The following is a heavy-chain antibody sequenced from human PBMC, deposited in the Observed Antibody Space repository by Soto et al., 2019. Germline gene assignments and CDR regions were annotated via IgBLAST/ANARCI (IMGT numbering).Heavy chain of an antibody. V-gene: IGHV5-51*01. CDR2: IYPGDSDT. J-gene: IGHJ4*02. D-gene: IGHD1-26*01. CDR3: ARPPYSASYYYFDQ. Sequence: LKISCKASGYSFTSYWIGWVRQMPGKGLEWMGIIYPGDSDTIYGPSFQGQVTISADKSISTAYLQWNSLKASDTAMYYCARPPYSASYYYFDQWGQGTPVTVSS. CDR1: GYSFTSYW.